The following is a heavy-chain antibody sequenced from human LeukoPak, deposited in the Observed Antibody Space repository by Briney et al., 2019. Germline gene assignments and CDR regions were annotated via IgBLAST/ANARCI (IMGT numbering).Heavy chain of an antibody. CDR2: IYYSGST. CDR3: ASPPGGYWYFDL. D-gene: IGHD1-26*01. CDR1: GGSISSSSYY. Sequence: PSETLSLTCTVSGGSISSSSYYWGWIRQPPGKGLEWIGSIYYSGSTYYNPSLKNRVTISVDTSKNQFSLKLSSVTAADTAVYYCASPPGGYWYFDLWGRGTLVTVSS. J-gene: IGHJ2*01. V-gene: IGHV4-39*01.